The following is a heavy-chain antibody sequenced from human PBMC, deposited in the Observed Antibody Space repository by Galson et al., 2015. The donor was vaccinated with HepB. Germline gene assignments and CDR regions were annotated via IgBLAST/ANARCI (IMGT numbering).Heavy chain of an antibody. D-gene: IGHD2/OR15-2a*01. V-gene: IGHV3-64D*06. CDR2: INPNGDNT. Sequence: SLRLSCAASGFTFRNYAMHWVRQAPGKGLEYVSAINPNGDNTYYADSVKGRFTISRDNSRNTLDLQMSSLTSEDTAVYYCVKDPNISYFDYWGQGALVTVS. J-gene: IGHJ4*02. CDR1: GFTFRNYA. CDR3: VKDPNISYFDY.